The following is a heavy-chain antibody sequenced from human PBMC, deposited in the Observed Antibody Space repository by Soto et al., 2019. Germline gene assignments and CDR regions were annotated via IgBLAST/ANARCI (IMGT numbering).Heavy chain of an antibody. CDR3: AREDFYNWNLDRFDP. D-gene: IGHD1-7*01. V-gene: IGHV1-69*04. CDR1: GGTFSSYT. J-gene: IGHJ5*02. Sequence: ASVKVSCKASGGTFSSYTISWVRQAPGQGLEWMGRIIPILGIANYAQKFQGRVTITADKSTSTAYMELSSLRSEDTAVYYCAREDFYNWNLDRFDPWGQGTLVTASS. CDR2: IIPILGIA.